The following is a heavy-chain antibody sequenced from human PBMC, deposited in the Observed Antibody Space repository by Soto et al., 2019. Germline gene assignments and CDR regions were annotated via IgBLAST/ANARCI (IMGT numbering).Heavy chain of an antibody. CDR3: AREAYYYDSSGYHPGAFDI. V-gene: IGHV3-53*01. D-gene: IGHD3-22*01. CDR1: GFTFSSYW. CDR2: IYSGGST. J-gene: IGHJ3*02. Sequence: GGSLRLSCAASGFTFSSYWMHWVRQAPGKGLVWVSRIYSGGSTYYADSVKGRFTISRDNSKNTLYLQMNSLRAEDTAVYYCAREAYYYDSSGYHPGAFDIWGQGTMVTVSS.